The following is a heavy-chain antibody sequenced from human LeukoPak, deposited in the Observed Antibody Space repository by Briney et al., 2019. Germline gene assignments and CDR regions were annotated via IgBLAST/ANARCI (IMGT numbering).Heavy chain of an antibody. Sequence: ASVTVSCTASGYTFTGYYMHWVRQAPGQGLEWMGRINPDSGGTNYAQKFQGRVTMTRDTSISTAYMELSRLRSDDTAVYYCARDPSLLYGMDVWGQGTTVTVSS. V-gene: IGHV1-2*06. CDR2: INPDSGGT. CDR3: ARDPSLLYGMDV. CDR1: GYTFTGYY. J-gene: IGHJ6*02.